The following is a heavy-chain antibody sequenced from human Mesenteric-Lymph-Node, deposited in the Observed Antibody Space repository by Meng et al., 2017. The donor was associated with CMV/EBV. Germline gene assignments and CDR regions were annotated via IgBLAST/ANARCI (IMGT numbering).Heavy chain of an antibody. V-gene: IGHV4-39*07. CDR1: GGPSITSGFH. Sequence: SETLSLTCTVSGGPSITSGFHWGWIRQPPGKGLEWIATTYNTGTTYYNPSPKSRVTISLDTSKNHFSLRLTSVTAADRAVYYCAIGTIFAVVVGSDAFDVWGQGTVVTVSS. CDR3: AIGTIFAVVVGSDAFDV. J-gene: IGHJ3*01. D-gene: IGHD3-3*01. CDR2: TYNTGTT.